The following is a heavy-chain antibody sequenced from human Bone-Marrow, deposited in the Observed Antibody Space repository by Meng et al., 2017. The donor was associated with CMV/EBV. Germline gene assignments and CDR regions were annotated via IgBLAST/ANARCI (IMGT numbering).Heavy chain of an antibody. CDR2: ISSSSSYI. J-gene: IGHJ6*02. Sequence: GESLKISCAASGFTFSSYSMNWVRQAPGKGLEWVSSISSSSSYIYYADSVKGRFTISRDNAKNSLYLQMNSLRAEDTAVYYCARDPTYYYDSSGYSYYYYYGMDVCGQGTTVTVSS. CDR3: ARDPTYYYDSSGYSYYYYYGMDV. D-gene: IGHD3-22*01. CDR1: GFTFSSYS. V-gene: IGHV3-21*01.